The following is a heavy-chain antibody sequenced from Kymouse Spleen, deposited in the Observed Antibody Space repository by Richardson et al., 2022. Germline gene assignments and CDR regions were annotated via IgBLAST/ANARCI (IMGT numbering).Heavy chain of an antibody. Sequence: EVQLVESGGGLVQPGGSLRLSCAASGFTFSSYWMSWVRQAPGKGLEWVANIKQDGSEKYYVDSVKGRFTISRDNAKNSLYLQMNSLRAEDTAVYYCARDGDYDILTGYLLPYNWFDPWGQGTLVTVSS. D-gene: IGHD3-9*01. V-gene: IGHV3-7*01. J-gene: IGHJ5*02. CDR3: ARDGDYDILTGYLLPYNWFDP. CDR1: GFTFSSYW. CDR2: IKQDGSEK.